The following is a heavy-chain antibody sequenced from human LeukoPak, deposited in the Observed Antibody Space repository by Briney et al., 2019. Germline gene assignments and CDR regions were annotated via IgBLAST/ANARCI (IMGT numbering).Heavy chain of an antibody. Sequence: PGGSLRLSCAASGFTFTDYGMHWVRQAPGTGLEWVAVIWYDGSKKYYADSVKGRFTISRDDSKNMLYLQMNSLRGDDTAFYYCARDFCSTTSCLDYWGQGTLVTVSS. J-gene: IGHJ4*02. CDR3: ARDFCSTTSCLDY. D-gene: IGHD2-2*01. CDR2: IWYDGSKK. CDR1: GFTFTDYG. V-gene: IGHV3-33*01.